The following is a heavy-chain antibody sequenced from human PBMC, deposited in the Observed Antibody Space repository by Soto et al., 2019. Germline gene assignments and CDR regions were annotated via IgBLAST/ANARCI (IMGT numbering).Heavy chain of an antibody. D-gene: IGHD5-18*01. CDR1: GFTFRDYY. CDR2: ISSSGSTI. Sequence: GGSLRLSCAASGFTFRDYYMSWIRQAPGKGLEWVSYISSSGSTIYYADSVKGRFTISRDNAKISLYLQMNSLRAEDTAVYYCARDRGYKLGARDAFDIWGQGTMVTVSS. CDR3: ARDRGYKLGARDAFDI. J-gene: IGHJ3*02. V-gene: IGHV3-11*01.